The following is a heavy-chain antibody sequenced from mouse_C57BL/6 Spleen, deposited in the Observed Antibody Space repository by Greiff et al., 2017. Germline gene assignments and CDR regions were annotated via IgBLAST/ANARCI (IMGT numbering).Heavy chain of an antibody. CDR2: INPNNGGT. CDR1: GYTFTDYN. J-gene: IGHJ4*01. V-gene: IGHV1-22*01. CDR3: AREKLRSPLYAMDY. D-gene: IGHD1-1*01. Sequence: EVQLQQSGPELVKPGASVKMSCKASGYTFTDYNMHWVKQSHGKSLEWIGYINPNNGGTSYNQKFKGKATLTVNKSSSTAYMELRSLTSEDSAVYYCAREKLRSPLYAMDYWGQGTSVTVSS.